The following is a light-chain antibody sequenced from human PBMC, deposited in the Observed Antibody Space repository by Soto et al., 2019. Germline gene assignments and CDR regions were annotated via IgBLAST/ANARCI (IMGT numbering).Light chain of an antibody. Sequence: DVQMTQSPSSLSASVGERVTITCRASQGISNYLAWYQQKPGTVPKLLIYAASSLQTGVPSRFSGSGSGTDFTLTINSLQPEDFATYYCLQHDSFPPTFGQGTRLEIK. CDR1: QGISNY. CDR2: AAS. V-gene: IGKV1-17*01. J-gene: IGKJ5*01. CDR3: LQHDSFPPT.